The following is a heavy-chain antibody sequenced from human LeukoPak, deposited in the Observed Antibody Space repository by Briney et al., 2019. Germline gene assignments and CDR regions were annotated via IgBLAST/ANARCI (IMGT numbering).Heavy chain of an antibody. D-gene: IGHD5-24*01. CDR3: AREGGYNPVNYYYYGMDV. CDR2: TYYRSKWYN. J-gene: IGHJ6*02. Sequence: SQTLSLTCAISGDSVSSNSAAWHWIRQSPSRGLEWLGRTYYRSKWYNDYAVSVKGRITINPDTSKNQFSLQLNSVTPEDTAVYYCAREGGYNPVNYYYYGMDVWGQGTTVTVSS. CDR1: GDSVSSNSAA. V-gene: IGHV6-1*01.